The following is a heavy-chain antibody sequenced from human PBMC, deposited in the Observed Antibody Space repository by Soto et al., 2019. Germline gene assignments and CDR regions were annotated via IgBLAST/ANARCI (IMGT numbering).Heavy chain of an antibody. CDR2: ISSSSSTI. D-gene: IGHD3-22*01. V-gene: IGHV3-48*02. Sequence: GGSLRLSCAASGFTFSSYSMNWVRQAPGKGLEWVSYISSSSSTIYYADSVKGRFTISRDNAKNSLYLQMNSLRDEDTAVYYCARVSHDSSGYYRSGAFDIWGQGTMVTVSS. J-gene: IGHJ3*02. CDR3: ARVSHDSSGYYRSGAFDI. CDR1: GFTFSSYS.